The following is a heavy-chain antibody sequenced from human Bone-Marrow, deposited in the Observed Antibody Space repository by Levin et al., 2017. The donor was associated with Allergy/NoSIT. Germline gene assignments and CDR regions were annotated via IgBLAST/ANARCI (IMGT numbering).Heavy chain of an antibody. Sequence: SETLSLTCAVYGGSFSGYYWSWIRQPPGKGLEWIGEINHSGSTNYNPSLKSRVTISVDTSKNQFSLKLSSVTAADTAVYYCARDHRRGWFGEYYGWFDPWGQGTLVTVSS. CDR1: GGSFSGYY. V-gene: IGHV4-34*01. CDR3: ARDHRRGWFGEYYGWFDP. CDR2: INHSGST. D-gene: IGHD3-10*01. J-gene: IGHJ5*02.